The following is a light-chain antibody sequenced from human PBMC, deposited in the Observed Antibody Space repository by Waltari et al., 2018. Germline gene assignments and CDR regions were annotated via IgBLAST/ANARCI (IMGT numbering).Light chain of an antibody. V-gene: IGKV1-33*01. CDR2: EAS. J-gene: IGKJ2*01. CDR3: QHYDHFPPYT. Sequence: DIQMTQSPSSLSASVGDRVTITCQASQDISNFLHWYQQKPGKAPQLLIYEASSLETGVPSRFSGSGSGIDFTFTINSLQPEDIATYYCQHYDHFPPYTFGQGTKLEIK. CDR1: QDISNF.